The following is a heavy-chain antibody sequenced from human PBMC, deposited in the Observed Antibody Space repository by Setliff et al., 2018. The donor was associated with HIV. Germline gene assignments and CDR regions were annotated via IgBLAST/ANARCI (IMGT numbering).Heavy chain of an antibody. V-gene: IGHV4-61*01. Sequence: SETLSLTCTVSGGSISSSSHYWSWIRQPPGKGLEWIGYIYYSGSSNYNPSLKSRVTISVDTSKNQFSLKLSSVTAADTAVYYCARGYPGIAVAGLSYYYYYYMDVWGKGTTVTVSS. CDR3: ARGYPGIAVAGLSYYYYYYMDV. J-gene: IGHJ6*03. CDR1: GGSISSSSHY. CDR2: IYYSGSS. D-gene: IGHD6-19*01.